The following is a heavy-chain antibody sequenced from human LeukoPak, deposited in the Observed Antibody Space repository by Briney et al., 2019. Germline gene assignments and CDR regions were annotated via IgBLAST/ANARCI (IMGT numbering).Heavy chain of an antibody. D-gene: IGHD6-13*01. CDR3: ARVGVGSSPVHGAFDI. Sequence: SETLSLTCTVSGGSISSYYWSWIRQPAGKGLEWIGRIYTSGSTNYNPSLKSRVTMSVDTSKNQFSLKLSSVTAADTAVYYCARVGVGSSPVHGAFDIWGQGTMVTVSS. J-gene: IGHJ3*02. V-gene: IGHV4-4*07. CDR2: IYTSGST. CDR1: GGSISSYY.